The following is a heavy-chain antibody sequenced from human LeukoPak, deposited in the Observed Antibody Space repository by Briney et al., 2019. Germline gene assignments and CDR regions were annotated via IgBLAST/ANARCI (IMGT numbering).Heavy chain of an antibody. CDR2: ISYDGSNK. CDR3: AVHYYDSSGYYYPFDY. CDR1: GFTFSSYG. D-gene: IGHD3-22*01. J-gene: IGHJ4*02. V-gene: IGHV3-30*19. Sequence: GGSLRLSCAASGFTFSSYGMHWVRQAPGKGLEWVAVISYDGSNKYYADSVKGRFTISRDNSKNTLYLQMNSLRAEDTAVYYCAVHYYDSSGYYYPFDYWGQGTLVTVSS.